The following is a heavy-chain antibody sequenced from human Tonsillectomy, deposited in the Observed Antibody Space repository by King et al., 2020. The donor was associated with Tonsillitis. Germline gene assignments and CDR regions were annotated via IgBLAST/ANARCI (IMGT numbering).Heavy chain of an antibody. CDR2: FNPSGGSA. CDR3: ARDPLVGATFGFDP. V-gene: IGHV1-46*01. D-gene: IGHD1-26*01. J-gene: IGHJ5*02. Sequence: QLVQSGAEVKKPGASVKVSCKASGYTFTTYYMHWVRQAPGQGLEWMGIFNPSGGSANYAQKFQGRVTMTRDTSTSTVYMELSSLRSEDTAVYYCARDPLVGATFGFDPWGQGTLVTVPS. CDR1: GYTFTTYY.